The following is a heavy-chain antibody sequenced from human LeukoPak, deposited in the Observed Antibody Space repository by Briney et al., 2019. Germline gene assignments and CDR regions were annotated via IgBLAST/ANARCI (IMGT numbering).Heavy chain of an antibody. J-gene: IGHJ4*02. CDR3: AREFDYYDSSGYYPHFDY. Sequence: ASVKVSCKASGYTFTGYYMHWVRQAPGQGLEWMGIINPSGGSTSYAQKFQGRVTMTRDTSTSTVYMELSSLRSEDTAVYYCAREFDYYDSSGYYPHFDYWGQGTLVTVSS. V-gene: IGHV1-46*01. D-gene: IGHD3-22*01. CDR1: GYTFTGYY. CDR2: INPSGGST.